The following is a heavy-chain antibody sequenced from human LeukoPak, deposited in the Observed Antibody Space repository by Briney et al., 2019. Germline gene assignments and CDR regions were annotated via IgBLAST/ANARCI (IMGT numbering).Heavy chain of an antibody. D-gene: IGHD6-19*01. CDR2: ISYDGRNK. CDR1: GFTFSSYA. CDR3: ARGGRGEAVARSPPNY. V-gene: IGHV3-30*04. Sequence: GRSLRLSCAVSGFTFSSYAMHWVRQAPGKGLGWVAVISYDGRNKYYADSVKGRFTISRDNSKNTLYLQTNSLRAEDTAVYYCARGGRGEAVARSPPNYWGQGTLVTVSS. J-gene: IGHJ4*02.